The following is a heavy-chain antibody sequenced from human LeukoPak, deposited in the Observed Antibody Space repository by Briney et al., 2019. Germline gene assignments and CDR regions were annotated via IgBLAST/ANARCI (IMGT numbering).Heavy chain of an antibody. Sequence: GGSLRLPCAVSGCTVSGDYMSWVRQAPGKGLERVSVMYDGGATYYADSVKGRFTISRDNSKNTLYLQMNSLRVEDTAVYYCARHDWFDPWGHGTLVTVSS. CDR2: MYDGGAT. V-gene: IGHV3-53*01. CDR1: GCTVSGDY. D-gene: IGHD3-3*01. J-gene: IGHJ5*02. CDR3: ARHDWFDP.